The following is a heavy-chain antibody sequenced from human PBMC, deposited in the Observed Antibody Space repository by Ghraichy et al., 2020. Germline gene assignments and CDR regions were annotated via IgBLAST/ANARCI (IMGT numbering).Heavy chain of an antibody. CDR3: ARTGYGYGNDY. Sequence: SETLSLTCTVSGGSISSYYWSWIRQPPGKGLEWIGYIYYSGSTNYNPSLKSRVTISVDTSKNQFSLKLRSVTAAYTAVYYCARTGYGYGNDYWGQGTLVTVS. D-gene: IGHD5-18*01. V-gene: IGHV4-59*01. CDR2: IYYSGST. CDR1: GGSISSYY. J-gene: IGHJ4*02.